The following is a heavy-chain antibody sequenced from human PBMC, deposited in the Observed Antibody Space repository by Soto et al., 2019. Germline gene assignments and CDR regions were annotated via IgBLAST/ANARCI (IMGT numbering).Heavy chain of an antibody. D-gene: IGHD6-6*01. CDR3: ASLGPAARPFDY. V-gene: IGHV3-7*01. J-gene: IGHJ4*02. CDR1: GFTFSSYW. Sequence: LRLSCAASGFTFSSYWKSWVRQAPGKGLEWVANIKQDGSEKYYVDSVKGRFTISRDNAKNSLYLQMNSLRAEDTAVYYCASLGPAARPFDYWGQGTLVTVSS. CDR2: IKQDGSEK.